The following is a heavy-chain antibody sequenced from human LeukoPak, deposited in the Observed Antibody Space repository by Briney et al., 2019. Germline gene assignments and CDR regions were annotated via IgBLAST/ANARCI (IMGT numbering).Heavy chain of an antibody. Sequence: GGSLRLSCAASGFTFSSYAMSWVRQAPGKGLEWVANINQTGSESYYVDSVKGRFTISRDNAQNSLFLRMNSLRAEDTAVYYRAGEENSAWSHWGQGTLVTVSS. CDR2: INQTGSES. J-gene: IGHJ4*02. CDR1: GFTFSSYA. CDR3: AGEENSAWSH. V-gene: IGHV3-7*01. D-gene: IGHD6-19*01.